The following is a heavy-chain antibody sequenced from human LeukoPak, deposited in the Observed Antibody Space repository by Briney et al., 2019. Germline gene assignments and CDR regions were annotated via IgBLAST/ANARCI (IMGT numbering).Heavy chain of an antibody. CDR1: GVTFSRHG. V-gene: IGHV3-23*01. CDR3: VRDGSSWGNFDY. J-gene: IGHJ4*02. D-gene: IGHD7-27*01. CDR2: ISGSGYNT. Sequence: GGSLRLSCVASGVTFSRHGMSWVRQAPGRGLEWVATISGSGYNTYYIDSVQGRFTISRDNSKNSLYLQMNSLRTEDTAVYYCVRDGSSWGNFDYWGQGTLVSVSS.